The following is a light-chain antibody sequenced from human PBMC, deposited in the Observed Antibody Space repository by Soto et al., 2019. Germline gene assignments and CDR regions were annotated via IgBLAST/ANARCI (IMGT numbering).Light chain of an antibody. CDR2: AAS. CDR3: QQYGSSPLIT. Sequence: ENVLTQSPGTLSLSPGERATLSCRASQNISSRYLAWYQQKPGQAPSLLIYAASSRATGTPDRFSGSGSGTDFTLTSSRLELDDFAVYYCQQYGSSPLITFGQGTRLEIK. J-gene: IGKJ5*01. V-gene: IGKV3-20*01. CDR1: QNISSRY.